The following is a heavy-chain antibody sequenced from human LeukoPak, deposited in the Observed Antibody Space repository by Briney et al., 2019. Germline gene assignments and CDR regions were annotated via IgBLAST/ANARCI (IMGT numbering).Heavy chain of an antibody. CDR3: ARGGDSSGYYYGDIDY. CDR1: GCTFTGYY. CDR2: INPNSGGT. J-gene: IGHJ4*02. D-gene: IGHD3-22*01. V-gene: IGHV1-2*02. Sequence: ASVKVSCKASGCTFTGYYMHWVRQAPGQGLEWMGWINPNSGGTNYAQKFQGRVTMTRDTSISTAYMELSRLRSDDTAVYYCARGGDSSGYYYGDIDYWGQGTLVTASS.